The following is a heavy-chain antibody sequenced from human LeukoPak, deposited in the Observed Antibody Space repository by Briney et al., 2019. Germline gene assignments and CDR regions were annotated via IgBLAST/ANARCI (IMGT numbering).Heavy chain of an antibody. CDR2: ISGSGGST. CDR1: GFTFSSYA. J-gene: IGHJ4*02. CDR3: AKSRFGGVIVDFDY. D-gene: IGHD3-16*02. V-gene: IGHV3-23*01. Sequence: GGSLRLSCAASGFTFSSYAMSWVRQAPGKGLEWVSAISGSGGSTYYADSVKGRFTISRDNSKSTLYLQMNSLRAEDTAVYYCAKSRFGGVIVDFDYWGQGTLVTVSS.